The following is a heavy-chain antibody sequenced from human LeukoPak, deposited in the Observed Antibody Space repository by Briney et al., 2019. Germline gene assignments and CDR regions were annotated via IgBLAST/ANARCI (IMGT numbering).Heavy chain of an antibody. V-gene: IGHV3-21*01. J-gene: IGHJ4*02. D-gene: IGHD3-22*01. CDR3: ARDIRYYYDSSGYLN. CDR2: TTSSSSYI. Sequence: PGGSLRLSCAASGFTFSSYNMNWVRQAPGKGLEWVSSTTSSSSYIYYADSVKGRFTISRDNAKNSLYLQMNSLRAEDTAVYYCARDIRYYYDSSGYLNWGQGTLVTVSS. CDR1: GFTFSSYN.